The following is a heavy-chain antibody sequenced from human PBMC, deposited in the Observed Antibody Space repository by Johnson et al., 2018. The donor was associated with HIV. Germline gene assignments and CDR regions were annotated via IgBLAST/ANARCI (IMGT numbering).Heavy chain of an antibody. V-gene: IGHV3-30*03. D-gene: IGHD6-19*01. CDR3: ARVSTQWLRVDAFDI. CDR1: DFSFSNYG. CDR2: ISEDGRSK. J-gene: IGHJ3*02. Sequence: QVHLVESGGGVVQPGKSLTLSCKAADFSFSNYGMHWVRQAPGKGLQWVAAISEDGRSKFYADSVKCRFTISRDNSEKTVFLQMNSLRVEDTAVYYCARVSTQWLRVDAFDIWGQGTMVTVSS.